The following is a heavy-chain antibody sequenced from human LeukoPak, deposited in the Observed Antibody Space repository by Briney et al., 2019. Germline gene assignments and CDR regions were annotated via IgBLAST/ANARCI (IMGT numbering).Heavy chain of an antibody. D-gene: IGHD3-10*01. Sequence: ASVKVSCKASGYTFTSYDINWVRQTTGQGLEWVGWMNPNSGNTGYAQMFQGRVTMAEDTSTDTAYMELSSLRSDDTAVYYCATENVGGSPFTSSYGMDVWGQGTTVTVSS. CDR2: MNPNSGNT. V-gene: IGHV1-8*01. J-gene: IGHJ6*02. CDR1: GYTFTSYD. CDR3: ATENVGGSPFTSSYGMDV.